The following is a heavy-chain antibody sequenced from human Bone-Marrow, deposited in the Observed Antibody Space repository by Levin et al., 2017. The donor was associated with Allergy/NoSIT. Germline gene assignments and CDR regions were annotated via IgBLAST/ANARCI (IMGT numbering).Heavy chain of an antibody. CDR2: INAGGDGT. CDR1: GFNFNTYA. J-gene: IGHJ4*02. V-gene: IGHV3-23*01. CDR3: AKNPPPSLKQWLRRGIDY. D-gene: IGHD6-19*01. Sequence: GGSLRLSCTASGFNFNTYAMSWVRQAPGKGLEWLSGINAGGDGTNYADSVKGRFTISRDNSENTLSLQMDSLRADDTAVYYCAKNPPPSLKQWLRRGIDYWGLGVLVTV.